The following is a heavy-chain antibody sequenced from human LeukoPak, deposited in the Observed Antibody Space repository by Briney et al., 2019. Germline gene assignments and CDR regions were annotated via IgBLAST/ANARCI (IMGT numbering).Heavy chain of an antibody. CDR2: ISLSGGST. J-gene: IGHJ4*02. CDR3: AKGLWYYYDSSGYVDY. D-gene: IGHD3-22*01. Sequence: GGSLRLSCAASGFTFSSSAMNWVRQAPGKGLEWVSGISLSGGSTYYADSVKGRFTISRDNSKNTLFLQMNSLRAEDTAVYYCAKGLWYYYDSSGYVDYWGQGTLVTVSS. CDR1: GFTFSSSA. V-gene: IGHV3-23*01.